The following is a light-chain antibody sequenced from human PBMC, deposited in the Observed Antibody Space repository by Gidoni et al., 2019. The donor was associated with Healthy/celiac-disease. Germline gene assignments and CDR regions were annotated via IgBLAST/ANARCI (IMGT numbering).Light chain of an antibody. CDR3: QQYDNLPLT. CDR1: QDISNY. J-gene: IGKJ4*01. CDR2: DAS. V-gene: IGKV1-33*01. Sequence: DLQMTQSPSSLSASVGDRVTLTCHASQDISNYLNWYQQKPGKAPKLLIYDASNLETGVPSRFSGSGSGTDFTFTISSLQPEDIATYYCQQYDNLPLTFGGGTKVEIK.